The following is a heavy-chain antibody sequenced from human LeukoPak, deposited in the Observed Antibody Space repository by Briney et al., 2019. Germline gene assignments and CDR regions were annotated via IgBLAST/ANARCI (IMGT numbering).Heavy chain of an antibody. J-gene: IGHJ4*02. CDR2: IYYSGST. V-gene: IGHV4-61*08. D-gene: IGHD3-9*01. Sequence: PSETLSLTCTVSGGSISSGDYYWSWIRQPPGKGLEWIGYIYYSGSTNYNPSLKSRVTISVDTSKNQFSLKLSSVTAADTAVYYCARAYYDILTGSGSFDYWGQGTLVTVSS. CDR1: GGSISSGDYY. CDR3: ARAYYDILTGSGSFDY.